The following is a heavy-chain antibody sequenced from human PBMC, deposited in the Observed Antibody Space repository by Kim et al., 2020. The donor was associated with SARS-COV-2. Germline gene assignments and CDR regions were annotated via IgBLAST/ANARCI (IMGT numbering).Heavy chain of an antibody. V-gene: IGHV1-18*01. CDR2: ISAYNGNT. CDR1: GYTFTSYG. Sequence: ASVKVSCKASGYTFTSYGISWVRQAPGQGLEWMGWISAYNGNTNYAQKLQGRVTMTTDTSTSTAYMELRSLRSDDTAVYYCARDQGRDCSSTSCYGIVDYWGQGTLVTVSS. D-gene: IGHD2-2*01. J-gene: IGHJ4*02. CDR3: ARDQGRDCSSTSCYGIVDY.